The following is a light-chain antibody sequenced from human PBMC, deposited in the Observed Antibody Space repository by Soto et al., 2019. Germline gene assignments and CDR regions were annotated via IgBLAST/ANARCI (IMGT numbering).Light chain of an antibody. V-gene: IGLV7-46*01. CDR2: DTT. CDR1: TGAVTSGHY. Sequence: QAVVTQEPSLTVYPGGTVTLTCGSSTGAVTSGHYPYWFQQKPGQAPKTLIYDTTNKHSWSPARFSGSLLGGKAALTLSGAQPEDEADYYCLLVYSGIVVFGGGTKVTVL. CDR3: LLVYSGIVV. J-gene: IGLJ3*02.